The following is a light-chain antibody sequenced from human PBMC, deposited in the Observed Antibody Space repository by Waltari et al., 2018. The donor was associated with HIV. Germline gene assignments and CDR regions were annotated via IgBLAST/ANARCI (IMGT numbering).Light chain of an antibody. V-gene: IGLV2-14*01. J-gene: IGLJ3*02. CDR3: SSNTPSHSLV. CDR2: GVS. Sequence: HSALTQPASVSGSLGQSITISCSGTLIDLDIYNFISWYRQYPGQAPQLVLYGVSSRPSGISLRFSGSKSGDTAALTISGLEAEDEADYYCSSNTPSHSLVFGGGTKLTVL. CDR1: LIDLDIYNF.